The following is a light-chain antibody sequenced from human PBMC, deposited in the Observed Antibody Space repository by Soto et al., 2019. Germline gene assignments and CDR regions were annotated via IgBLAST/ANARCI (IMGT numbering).Light chain of an antibody. V-gene: IGKV1-27*01. Sequence: DIQMTQSPSSLSASVGDRVTITCRASQDITNYLAWYQQKPGKVPKLLIYDASTLQSGVPSRFSGSGSGTDFTLTNSSPQPEDVATYYCQKYDSPPRTFGQGTKVEIK. CDR1: QDITNY. J-gene: IGKJ1*01. CDR3: QKYDSPPRT. CDR2: DAS.